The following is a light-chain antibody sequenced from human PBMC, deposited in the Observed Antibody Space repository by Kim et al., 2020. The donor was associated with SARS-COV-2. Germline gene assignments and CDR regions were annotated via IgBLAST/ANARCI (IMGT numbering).Light chain of an antibody. CDR1: SSDVGGYNY. Sequence: GQSVTLSCTGTSSDVGGYNYISWYQQLPGKAPKLIIYEVTKRPSGVPDRFSGSKSGNTASLTVSGLQAEDEADYHCSSYAGNNNLLFGGGTQLTVL. CDR2: EVT. CDR3: SSYAGNNNLL. V-gene: IGLV2-8*01. J-gene: IGLJ7*01.